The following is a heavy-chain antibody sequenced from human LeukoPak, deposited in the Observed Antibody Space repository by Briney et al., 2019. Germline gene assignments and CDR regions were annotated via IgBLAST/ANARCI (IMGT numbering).Heavy chain of an antibody. V-gene: IGHV3-11*04. Sequence: PGGSLRLSCAASGFTFSDYYMSWIRQAPGKGLEWVSYISSSGSTIYYADSVKGRFTISRDNAKNTLYLQMNSLRAEDTAVYYCARGRVVVPAAIPNYYFDYWGQGTLVTVSS. J-gene: IGHJ4*02. CDR2: ISSSGSTI. CDR3: ARGRVVVPAAIPNYYFDY. D-gene: IGHD2-2*01. CDR1: GFTFSDYY.